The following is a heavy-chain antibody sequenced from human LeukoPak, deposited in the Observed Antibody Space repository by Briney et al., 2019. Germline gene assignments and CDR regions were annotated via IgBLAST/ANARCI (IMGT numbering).Heavy chain of an antibody. Sequence: ASVKVSCKASGYTFTSYDINWVRQATGQGLEWMGWMNPNSGNTGYAQKFRGRVTITRNTSISTAYMELRSLRSEDTAVHYCSRGNCSSTSCYRLSEYYFDYWGQGTLVTVSS. CDR1: GYTFTSYD. CDR3: SRGNCSSTSCYRLSEYYFDY. D-gene: IGHD2-2*02. V-gene: IGHV1-8*03. J-gene: IGHJ4*02. CDR2: MNPNSGNT.